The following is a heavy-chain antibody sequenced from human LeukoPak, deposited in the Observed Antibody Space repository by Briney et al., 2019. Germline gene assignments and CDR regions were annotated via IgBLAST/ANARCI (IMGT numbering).Heavy chain of an antibody. Sequence: GGSLRLSCAASGFSISNNYMNWVRQAPGKGLEWVSTISGGGNTYDAGSVKGRFTISRDNSKNMLYLQMNNLRAEDTAVYYCAKDLHNYGMDVWAKGPWSPSP. V-gene: IGHV3-53*01. CDR1: GFSISNNY. J-gene: IGHJ6*02. CDR3: AKDLHNYGMDV. CDR2: ISGGGNT.